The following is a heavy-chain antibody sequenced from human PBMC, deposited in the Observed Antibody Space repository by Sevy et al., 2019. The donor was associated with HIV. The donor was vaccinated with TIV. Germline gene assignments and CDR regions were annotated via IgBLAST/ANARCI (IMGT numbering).Heavy chain of an antibody. J-gene: IGHJ4*02. CDR3: ARFYDFYDY. CDR2: ISYDGSNK. V-gene: IGHV3-30*04. Sequence: GGSLRLSCAASGFTFSSYAMHWVRQAPGKGLEWVAVISYDGSNKHYADSVKGRFTISRDNSKNTLYLQMNSLRAEDTAVYYCARFYDFYDYWGQGTLVTVSS. CDR1: GFTFSSYA. D-gene: IGHD3-3*01.